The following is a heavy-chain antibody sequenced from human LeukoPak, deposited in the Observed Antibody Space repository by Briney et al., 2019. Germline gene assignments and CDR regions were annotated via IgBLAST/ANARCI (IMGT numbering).Heavy chain of an antibody. CDR3: ARDRGYSTFDY. Sequence: GGSLRLSCAASAFTFSNYGMSWVRQAPGKGLEWEANIKEDGSEINYVDSVKGRFTISRDNAKNSLYLQMNSLRVDDTAVYYCARDRGYSTFDYWGQGTLVTVSS. V-gene: IGHV3-7*01. D-gene: IGHD4-23*01. CDR2: IKEDGSEI. CDR1: AFTFSNYG. J-gene: IGHJ4*02.